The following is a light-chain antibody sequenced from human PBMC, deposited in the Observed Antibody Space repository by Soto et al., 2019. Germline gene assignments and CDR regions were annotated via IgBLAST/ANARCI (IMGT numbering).Light chain of an antibody. CDR1: QSISRY. CDR3: QQSYGTPIT. V-gene: IGKV1-39*01. Sequence: DIEMTQSPSSLSASIGETVTVTCRASQSISRYLNWYQQKPGKAPNLLFYVASSLQSEVPSRFSGSGSGTDFTLTITSLQPEDFATYYCQQSYGTPITFGQGTRLEIK. CDR2: VAS. J-gene: IGKJ5*01.